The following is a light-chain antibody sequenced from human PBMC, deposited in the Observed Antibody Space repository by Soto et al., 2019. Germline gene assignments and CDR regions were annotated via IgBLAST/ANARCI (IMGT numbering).Light chain of an antibody. CDR2: GAS. Sequence: ELVLTQSPGTLSLSPGDRATLSCRSSQSAYSSYLSWYQQKPGQAPRLLIYGASNRATGIPDRFSGSGSGTDFTLTISGLGPEDFAVYYCQQYGTSLFTFGGGTRVEIK. CDR1: QSAYSSY. CDR3: QQYGTSLFT. J-gene: IGKJ4*01. V-gene: IGKV3-20*01.